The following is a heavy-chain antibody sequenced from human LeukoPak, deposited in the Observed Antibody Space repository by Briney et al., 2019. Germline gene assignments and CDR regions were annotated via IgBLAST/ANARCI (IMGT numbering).Heavy chain of an antibody. CDR1: GGSFSGYY. Sequence: SETLSLTCAVYGGSFSGYYWSWIRQPPGKGLEWIGEINHRGSTNYNPSLKSRVTISVDTSKNQFSLKLSSVTAADTAVYYCARRDDYWGQGTLVTVSS. CDR2: INHRGST. CDR3: ARRDDY. V-gene: IGHV4-34*01. J-gene: IGHJ4*02.